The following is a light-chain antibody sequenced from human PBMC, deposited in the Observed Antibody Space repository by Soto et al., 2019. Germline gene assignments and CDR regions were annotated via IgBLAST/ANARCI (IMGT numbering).Light chain of an antibody. J-gene: IGKJ5*01. CDR3: LQYNNLYT. V-gene: IGKV1-5*03. CDR2: KTS. Sequence: DIQMTQSPSSLSSSVGYRVTITCRASQSISNYLNWYQQKQGKAPKLLIYKTSTLESGVPSRFSGSGSQAEFTLTINSLQPDDSATYYCLQYNNLYTFGQGTRLEIK. CDR1: QSISNY.